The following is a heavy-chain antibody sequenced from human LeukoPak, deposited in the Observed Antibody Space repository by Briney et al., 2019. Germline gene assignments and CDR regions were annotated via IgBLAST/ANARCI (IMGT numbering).Heavy chain of an antibody. Sequence: ASVTVSCTASGYTFTSYAMHWVRQAPGQRLEWMGWINAGNGNTKYSQKFQGRVTITRDTSASTAYMELSGLRSEDTAVYYCARSAGMLQLDYWGQGTLVTVSS. CDR1: GYTFTSYA. J-gene: IGHJ4*02. CDR2: INAGNGNT. V-gene: IGHV1-3*01. D-gene: IGHD5-24*01. CDR3: ARSAGMLQLDY.